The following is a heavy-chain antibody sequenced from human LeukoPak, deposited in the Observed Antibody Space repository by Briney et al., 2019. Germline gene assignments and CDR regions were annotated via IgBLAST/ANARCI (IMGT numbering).Heavy chain of an antibody. CDR3: ASSHDSSGND. CDR1: GFPFSTYW. CDR2: IRKDGGAK. J-gene: IGHJ4*02. D-gene: IGHD3-22*01. Sequence: GGSLRLSCAASGFPFSTYWMAWVRQAPGKGLDWVANIRKDGGAKFYAASVKGRFIISRDSAKNSLYLQMNNLRDEDTAVYYCASSHDSSGNDWGQGTLVTV. V-gene: IGHV3-7*01.